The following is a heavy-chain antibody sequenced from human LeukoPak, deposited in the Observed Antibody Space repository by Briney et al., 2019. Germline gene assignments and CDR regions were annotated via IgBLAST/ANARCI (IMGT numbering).Heavy chain of an antibody. J-gene: IGHJ4*02. CDR1: GGTFSSYT. V-gene: IGHV1-69*08. D-gene: IGHD3-22*01. Sequence: SVKVSCKASGGTFSSYTISWVRQAPGQGLEWMGRIIPILGTANYAQKFQGRVTITADKSTSTAYMELSSLRSEDTAVYYCAIHRYYYDSSGYSFDYWGQGTLVTVSS. CDR2: IIPILGTA. CDR3: AIHRYYYDSSGYSFDY.